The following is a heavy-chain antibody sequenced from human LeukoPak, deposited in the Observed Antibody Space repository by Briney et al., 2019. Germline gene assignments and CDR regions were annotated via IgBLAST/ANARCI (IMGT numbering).Heavy chain of an antibody. J-gene: IGHJ4*02. CDR2: IYYSGST. Sequence: LETLSLTCAVSGGSISGYYWSWIRQPPGKGLEWIGYIYYSGSTNYNPSLKSRITISVDTSKNQFSLNLSSVTAADTAVYYCARLRGNYFPDYWGQGTLVTVSS. CDR3: ARLRGNYFPDY. CDR1: GGSISGYY. D-gene: IGHD4-11*01. V-gene: IGHV4-59*01.